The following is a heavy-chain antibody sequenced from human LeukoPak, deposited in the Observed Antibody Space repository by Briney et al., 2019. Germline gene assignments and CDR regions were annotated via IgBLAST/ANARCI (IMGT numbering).Heavy chain of an antibody. CDR2: ITSSSSYI. J-gene: IGHJ4*02. Sequence: GGSLRLSCVASGFTFSSYTMNWVRQAPGKGLEWVSSITSSSSYIYYADSVKGRFTISRDNAKNSLYLQMNSLRAEDTAVYYCAPTSIAAPFDYWGQGTLVTVSS. V-gene: IGHV3-21*01. CDR3: APTSIAAPFDY. CDR1: GFTFSSYT. D-gene: IGHD6-6*01.